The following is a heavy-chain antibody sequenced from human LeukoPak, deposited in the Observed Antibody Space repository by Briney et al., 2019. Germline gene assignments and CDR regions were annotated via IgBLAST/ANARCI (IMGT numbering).Heavy chain of an antibody. CDR2: INPNSGGT. Sequence: GASVKVSCKASGYTFTGYYMHWVRQAPGQGLEWIGWINPNSGGTNYAQKFQGRVTMTRGTSISTAYMELSRLRSDDTAVYYCARVLEVNGVWPFVYWGQGTLVTVSS. CDR1: GYTFTGYY. V-gene: IGHV1-2*02. CDR3: ARVLEVNGVWPFVY. J-gene: IGHJ4*02. D-gene: IGHD2-8*01.